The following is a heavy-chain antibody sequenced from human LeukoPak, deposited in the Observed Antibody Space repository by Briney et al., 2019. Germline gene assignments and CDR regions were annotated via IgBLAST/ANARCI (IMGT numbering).Heavy chain of an antibody. Sequence: PSETLSLACTVSGGSISSGDYYWSWIRQPPGKGLEWIGYIYYSGSTYYNPSLKSRVTISVDTSKNQFSLKLSSVTAADTAVYYCARDIMGIAAAGTHLGYWGQGTLVTVSS. D-gene: IGHD6-13*01. V-gene: IGHV4-30-4*01. J-gene: IGHJ4*02. CDR1: GGSISSGDYY. CDR2: IYYSGST. CDR3: ARDIMGIAAAGTHLGY.